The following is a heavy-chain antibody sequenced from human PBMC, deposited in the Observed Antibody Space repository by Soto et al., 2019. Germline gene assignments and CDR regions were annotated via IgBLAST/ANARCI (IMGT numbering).Heavy chain of an antibody. Sequence: GAALTLSCAASGLTFSSYAMSRVHQAPGKGLEWVSSISSSSSYIYYADSVKGRFTISRDNAKNSLYLQMNSLRAEDTAVYYCASGLYCSSTSCYLDPWGQGTLVTVSS. J-gene: IGHJ5*02. CDR3: ASGLYCSSTSCYLDP. CDR2: ISSSSSYI. CDR1: GLTFSSYA. V-gene: IGHV3-21*01. D-gene: IGHD2-2*01.